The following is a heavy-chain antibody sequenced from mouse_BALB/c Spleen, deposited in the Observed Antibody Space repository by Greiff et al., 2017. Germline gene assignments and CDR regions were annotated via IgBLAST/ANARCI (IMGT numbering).Heavy chain of an antibody. CDR2: IDPENGNT. J-gene: IGHJ3*01. Sequence: EVKLMESGAELVRPGALVKLSCKASGFNIKDYYMHWVKQRPEQGLEWIGWIDPENGNTIYDPKFQGKASITADTSSNTAYLQLSSLTSEDTAVYYCASRLPFAYWGQGTLVTVSA. CDR1: GFNIKDYY. V-gene: IGHV14-1*02. CDR3: ASRLPFAY. D-gene: IGHD2-4*01.